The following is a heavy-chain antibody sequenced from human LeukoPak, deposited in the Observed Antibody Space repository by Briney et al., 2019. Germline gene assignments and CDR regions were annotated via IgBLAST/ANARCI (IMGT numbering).Heavy chain of an antibody. D-gene: IGHD6-6*01. CDR1: GGSISSGSYY. CDR2: IYTSGST. J-gene: IGHJ4*02. Sequence: EASQTLSLTCTVSGGSISSGSYYWSWIRQPAGKGLEWIGRIYTSGSTNYNPSLKSRVTISVDTSKNQFSLKLSSVTAADTAVYYCARYDPSSSPGFDYWGQGTLVTVSS. V-gene: IGHV4-61*02. CDR3: ARYDPSSSPGFDY.